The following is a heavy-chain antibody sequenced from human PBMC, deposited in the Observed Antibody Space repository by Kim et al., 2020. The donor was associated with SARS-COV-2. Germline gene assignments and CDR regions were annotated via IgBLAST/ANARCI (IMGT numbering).Heavy chain of an antibody. V-gene: IGHV1-3*01. CDR3: ARVYYDIYYFDY. J-gene: IGHJ4*02. D-gene: IGHD3-9*01. Sequence: KYSQKFQGRVTITRDTSASTAYMELSSLRSEDTAVYYCARVYYDIYYFDYWGQGTLVTVSS.